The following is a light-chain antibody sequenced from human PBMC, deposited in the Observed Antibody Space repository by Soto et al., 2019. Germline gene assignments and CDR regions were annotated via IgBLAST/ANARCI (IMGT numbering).Light chain of an antibody. J-gene: IGLJ3*02. Sequence: QSALTQPACVSGSPGQSITISCTGTSSDVGGYDYVSWYQQHPGKAPKLMIYDVSNRPSGVSNRFSGSKSGNTASLTISGLQSEDEADYYCSSYTTSSPWVFGGGTKLTVL. V-gene: IGLV2-14*01. CDR1: SSDVGGYDY. CDR3: SSYTTSSPWV. CDR2: DVS.